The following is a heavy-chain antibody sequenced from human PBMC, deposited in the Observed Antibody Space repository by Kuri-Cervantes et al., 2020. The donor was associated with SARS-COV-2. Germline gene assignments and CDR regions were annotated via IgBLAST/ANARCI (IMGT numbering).Heavy chain of an antibody. CDR3: ARSYDSSGYYYSGSAYYFDY. V-gene: IGHV3-30*02. Sequence: GGSLRLSCATSGFTFSSYGIHWVRQAPGKGLEWVTFIRYDGSDQYYGDSVKGRFTISRDSSKNTLYLQMNSLRAEDTAVYYCARSYDSSGYYYSGSAYYFDYWGQGTLVTVSS. CDR2: IRYDGSDQ. D-gene: IGHD3-22*01. J-gene: IGHJ4*02. CDR1: GFTFSSYG.